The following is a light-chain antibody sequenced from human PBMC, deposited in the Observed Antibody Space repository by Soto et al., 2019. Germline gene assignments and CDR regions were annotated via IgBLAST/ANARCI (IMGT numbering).Light chain of an antibody. CDR1: QIVSSSY. CDR2: GAS. V-gene: IGKV3-20*01. CDR3: QPHGSSAIT. Sequence: EIVLTQSPGTLSLSPGERATLSCRSSQIVSSSYLASYQQKPGQAPRLLIYGASSRATGITGRFSGSGSGTAFTLTISRLEPEDFAAYYCQPHGSSAITFGQGTRLEIK. J-gene: IGKJ5*01.